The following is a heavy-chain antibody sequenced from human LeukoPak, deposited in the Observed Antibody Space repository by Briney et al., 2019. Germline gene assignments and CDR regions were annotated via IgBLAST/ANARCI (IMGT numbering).Heavy chain of an antibody. CDR2: ISISSSYI. V-gene: IGHV3-21*01. D-gene: IGHD6-6*01. Sequence: KSVGSLRLSCAASRFTFSSYSMNSVRQAPGKGLEWVSSISISSSYIYYADSVKGRFTISRDNAKNTLYLQMNSLRAEDTAVYYCARDGGDWQLVDLGYFDYWGQGTLVTVSS. CDR3: ARDGGDWQLVDLGYFDY. J-gene: IGHJ4*02. CDR1: RFTFSSYS.